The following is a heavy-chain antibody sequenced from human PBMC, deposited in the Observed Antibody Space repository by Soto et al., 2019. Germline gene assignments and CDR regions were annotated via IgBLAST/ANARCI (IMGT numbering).Heavy chain of an antibody. CDR2: FYWYDDN. Sequence: QITLKESGPTLVKPTQTLTLTCTVSGFSLSTSGVGVGWIRQPPGKALEWLALFYWYDDNRYSPSLKSRLTSTKDTSKTQVVLTRTNMDPVDTATYYCAHIRRYFGSAFDYWGQGTLVTVSS. D-gene: IGHD3-10*01. V-gene: IGHV2-5*01. CDR1: GFSLSTSGVG. J-gene: IGHJ4*02. CDR3: AHIRRYFGSAFDY.